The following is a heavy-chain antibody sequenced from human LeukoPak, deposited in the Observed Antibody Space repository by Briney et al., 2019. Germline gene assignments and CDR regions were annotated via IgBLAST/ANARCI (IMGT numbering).Heavy chain of an antibody. D-gene: IGHD2-8*01. CDR2: ISHSGST. V-gene: IGHV4-34*01. Sequence: SETLSLTCTVSGGSISSYYWSWIRQPPGKGLEWIGEISHSGSTNYNPSLKSRVTISVDTSKNQFSLKLSSVTAADTAVYYCARLKDCTNGVCYPFDYWGQGTLVTVSS. CDR1: GGSISSYY. CDR3: ARLKDCTNGVCYPFDY. J-gene: IGHJ4*02.